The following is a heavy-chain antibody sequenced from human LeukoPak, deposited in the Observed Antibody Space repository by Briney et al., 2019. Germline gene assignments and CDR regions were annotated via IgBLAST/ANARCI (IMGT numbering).Heavy chain of an antibody. D-gene: IGHD2/OR15-2a*01. CDR3: TRENRPFCPPAF. V-gene: IGHV4-4*02. CDR1: GGSIDITNY. CDR2: ISHDGTT. Sequence: SETLSLTCGVSGGSIDITNYWSWVRQAPGKGLEWIGEISHDGTTNYRPSLRSRVAMSFDRANNQFSLSLTSVTAADTAVYYCTRENRPFCPPAFWGQGVLVTVSS. J-gene: IGHJ4*02.